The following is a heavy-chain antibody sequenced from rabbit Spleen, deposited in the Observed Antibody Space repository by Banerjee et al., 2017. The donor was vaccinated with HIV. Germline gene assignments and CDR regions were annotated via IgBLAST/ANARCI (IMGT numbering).Heavy chain of an antibody. CDR3: ARWDSNLGTNGNVNL. J-gene: IGHJ4*01. D-gene: IGHD6-1*01. V-gene: IGHV1S40*01. CDR2: IHSASGNT. CDR1: GFTLSSYY. Sequence: QSLEESGGDLVKPGASLTLTCTASGFTLSSYYMCWVRQAPGKGLEWIACIHSASGNTYYASWAKGLFTISKTSSTTVTLQMTSLTAADTATYFCARWDSNLGTNGNVNLWGQGTLVTVS.